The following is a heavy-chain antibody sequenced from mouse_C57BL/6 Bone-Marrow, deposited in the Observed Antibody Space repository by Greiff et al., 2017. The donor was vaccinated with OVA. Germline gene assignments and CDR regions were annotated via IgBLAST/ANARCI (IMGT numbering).Heavy chain of an antibody. CDR1: GFTITNSY. V-gene: IGHV14-3*01. Sequence: VQLKQSVAELVRPGASVKLSCTASGFTITNSYMHWVKQRPEQGLEWIGRIDPANGNTKYAPKFQGKATFTADTSSNTAYLQLSSLTSEDTAIDDCAPGLRRCGMDYWGQGTSVTVSS. CDR3: APGLRRCGMDY. CDR2: IDPANGNT. J-gene: IGHJ4*01. D-gene: IGHD2-12*01.